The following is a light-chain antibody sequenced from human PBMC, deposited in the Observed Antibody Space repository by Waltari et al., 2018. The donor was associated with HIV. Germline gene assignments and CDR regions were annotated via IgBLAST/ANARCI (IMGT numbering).Light chain of an antibody. Sequence: QSALTQPPSASGSPGQSVTISCTGTRNDVGTYAYVSWYQQHPGKAPKLLIYEVNQRPSGVPDRFSDSKSDNTASLTVSGLQAEDEADYYCSSYAGRNNRLVFGGGTKLTVL. V-gene: IGLV2-8*01. CDR1: RNDVGTYAY. CDR2: EVN. J-gene: IGLJ2*01. CDR3: SSYAGRNNRLV.